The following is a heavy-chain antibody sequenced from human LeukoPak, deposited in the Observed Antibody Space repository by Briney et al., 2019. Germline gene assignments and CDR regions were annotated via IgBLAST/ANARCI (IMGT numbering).Heavy chain of an antibody. CDR2: ISSNGGST. CDR3: VKDGVHVLLWFGELSH. D-gene: IGHD3-10*01. J-gene: IGHJ4*02. V-gene: IGHV3-64D*06. CDR1: GFTFSSYA. Sequence: GGSLRLSCSASGFTFSSYAMHWVRQAPAKGLEYVSAISSNGGSTYYADSVKGRFTISRDNSKNTLYLQMSSLRAEDTAVYYCVKDGVHVLLWFGELSHWGQGTLVTVSS.